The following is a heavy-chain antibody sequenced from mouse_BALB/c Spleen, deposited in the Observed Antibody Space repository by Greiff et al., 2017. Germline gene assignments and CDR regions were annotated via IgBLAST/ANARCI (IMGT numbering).Heavy chain of an antibody. J-gene: IGHJ4*01. Sequence: QVQLKQSGAELVRPGSSVKISCTASGYAFSSYWMNWVKQRPGQGLEWIGQIYPGDGDTNYNGKFKGKATLTADKSSSTAYMQLSSLTSEDSAVYFCARNYEMDYWGQGTSVTVAS. V-gene: IGHV1-80*01. CDR2: IYPGDGDT. CDR1: GYAFSSYW. CDR3: ARNYEMDY.